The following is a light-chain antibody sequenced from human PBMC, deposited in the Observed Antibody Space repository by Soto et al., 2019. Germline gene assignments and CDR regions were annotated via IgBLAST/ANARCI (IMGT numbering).Light chain of an antibody. V-gene: IGKV3D-11*02. CDR1: QSVSSY. CDR2: DAS. CDR3: QQRSNWPLLT. Sequence: EIVLTQSPATLSLSPGERATLSCRASQSVSSYLAWYQQKPGQAPRLLIYDASNRATGIPAMFSGSGPGTDFTLTISSLEPEDFAVYYCQQRSNWPLLTFGGGTKVEIK. J-gene: IGKJ4*01.